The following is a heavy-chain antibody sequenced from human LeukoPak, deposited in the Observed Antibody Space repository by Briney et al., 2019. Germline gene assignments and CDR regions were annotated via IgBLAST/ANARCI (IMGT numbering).Heavy chain of an antibody. CDR2: IYHSGST. V-gene: IGHV4-4*02. D-gene: IGHD6-19*01. CDR3: AREPWGSGWTIGLDY. CDR1: GGSISSSNW. J-gene: IGHJ4*02. Sequence: SGTLSLTCAVSGGSISSSNWWSWVRQPPGKGLEWIGEIYHSGSTNYNPSLKSRVTISVDKSKNQFSLKLSSVTAADTAVYYCAREPWGSGWTIGLDYWGQGTLVTVSS.